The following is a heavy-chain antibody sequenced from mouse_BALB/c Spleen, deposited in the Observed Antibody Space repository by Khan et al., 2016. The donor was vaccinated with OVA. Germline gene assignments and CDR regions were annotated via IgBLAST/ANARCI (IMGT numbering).Heavy chain of an antibody. CDR1: GYSITSDYA. D-gene: IGHD1-1*02. CDR3: ARDGARYNYAMDY. CDR2: ISYSGST. J-gene: IGHJ4*01. Sequence: EVQLVESGPGLVKPSQSLSLTCTVTGYSITSDYAWNWIRQLPGNTLELMGYISYSGSTNYNPYLKSRITITRDTSKNQFILQLNSVTTEDTATDYCARDGARYNYAMDYWGQGTSVTVSS. V-gene: IGHV3-2*02.